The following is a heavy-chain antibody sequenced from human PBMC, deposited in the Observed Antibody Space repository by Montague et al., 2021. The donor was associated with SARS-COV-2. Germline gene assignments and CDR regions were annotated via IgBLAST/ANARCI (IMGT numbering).Heavy chain of an antibody. CDR2: INHSGST. CDR3: ACGEITTRGLIYYYGMDV. V-gene: IGHV4-34*01. J-gene: IGHJ6*02. CDR1: GGSFSGYY. D-gene: IGHD4-11*01. Sequence: SETLSLTCAVYGGSFSGYYWTWIRQSPRKGLGWIGEINHSGSTNYNPSLKSRVTISADTSKNQFSLKPSSVTAADTAVYYCACGEITTRGLIYYYGMDVWGQGTTVTVPS.